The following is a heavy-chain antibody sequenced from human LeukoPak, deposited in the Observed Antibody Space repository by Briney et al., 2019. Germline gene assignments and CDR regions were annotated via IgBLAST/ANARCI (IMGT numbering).Heavy chain of an antibody. CDR1: GGTFSSYT. V-gene: IGHV1-69*04. J-gene: IGHJ5*02. CDR2: IIPILGIA. CDR3: ARDLAMVRGEYWFDP. Sequence: SVKVSCKASGGTFSSYTISWVRQPPGQGLEWMGRIIPILGIANYAQKFQGRVTITADKSTSTAYMELSSLRSEDTAVYYCARDLAMVRGEYWFDPWGQGTLVTVSS. D-gene: IGHD3-10*01.